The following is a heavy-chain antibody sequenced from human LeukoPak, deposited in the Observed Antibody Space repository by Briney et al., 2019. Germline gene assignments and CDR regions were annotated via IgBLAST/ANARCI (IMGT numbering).Heavy chain of an antibody. Sequence: EALVTVSCKASGYTFTAYYIHWVRQAPGQGLEWMGWINPNSGGTISAQKFQGRLTMTRDTSLTTAYMELSRLRSDDTAVYYCARESAVAKDFDHWGQGTLVTVSS. D-gene: IGHD6-19*01. CDR2: INPNSGGT. CDR3: ARESAVAKDFDH. V-gene: IGHV1-2*02. J-gene: IGHJ4*02. CDR1: GYTFTAYY.